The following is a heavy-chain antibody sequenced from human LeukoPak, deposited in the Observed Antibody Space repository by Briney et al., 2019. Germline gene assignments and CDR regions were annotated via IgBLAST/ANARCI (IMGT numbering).Heavy chain of an antibody. CDR3: ARGPSPSSSQYLDY. D-gene: IGHD6-6*01. Sequence: ASVKVSCKASGYTFTGYYIHWLRQAPGQGLEWMGWINPNSGGTNYAQKFQGRVTMTRDTSISTAYMELSRLRPDDTAVYYCARGPSPSSSQYLDYWGQGTLVTVSS. CDR1: GYTFTGYY. J-gene: IGHJ4*02. V-gene: IGHV1-2*02. CDR2: INPNSGGT.